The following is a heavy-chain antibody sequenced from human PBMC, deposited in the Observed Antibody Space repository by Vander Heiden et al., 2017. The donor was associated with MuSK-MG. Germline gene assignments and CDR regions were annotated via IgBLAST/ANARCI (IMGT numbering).Heavy chain of an antibody. D-gene: IGHD6-13*01. Sequence: EVHLVESGGGWVQPGGSLRLSCAASRFTFSNYDMNWVRQTPGKGLEWISYISTTSVTIYYADSVRGRFTISRDNGKSSLFLQMNSLRAEDTAVYYCATTIAAAGHYFDFWGQGTPVTVSS. V-gene: IGHV3-48*01. CDR2: ISTTSVTI. CDR3: ATTIAAAGHYFDF. J-gene: IGHJ4*02. CDR1: RFTFSNYD.